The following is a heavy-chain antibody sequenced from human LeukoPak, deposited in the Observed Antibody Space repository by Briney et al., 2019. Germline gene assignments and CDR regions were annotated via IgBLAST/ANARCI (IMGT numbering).Heavy chain of an antibody. V-gene: IGHV3-48*03. Sequence: GGSLRLSCAASGFTFSSYGMNWVRQAPGEGLEWVSYISSSGSTIYYADSVKGRFTISRDNAKNSLYLQMNSLRAEDTAVYYCASHSGGWELPARDYWGQGTLVTVSS. J-gene: IGHJ4*02. CDR2: ISSSGSTI. CDR3: ASHSGGWELPARDY. CDR1: GFTFSSYG. D-gene: IGHD1-26*01.